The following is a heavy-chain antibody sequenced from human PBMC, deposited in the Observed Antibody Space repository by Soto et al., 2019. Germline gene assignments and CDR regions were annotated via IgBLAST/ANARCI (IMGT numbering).Heavy chain of an antibody. V-gene: IGHV4-34*01. CDR1: GGSFSGYY. CDR3: ARGLGRDYDILIGYYRSKGACWFGP. D-gene: IGHD3-9*01. CDR2: INHSGST. Sequence: PSETLSLTCAVYGGSFSGYYWSWIRQPPGKGLEWIWEINHSGSTNYNPSVKSRLTISVDTSKHQFSLKLSSVTAADTAVYYCARGLGRDYDILIGYYRSKGACWFGPWGQGTLVTLSS. J-gene: IGHJ5*02.